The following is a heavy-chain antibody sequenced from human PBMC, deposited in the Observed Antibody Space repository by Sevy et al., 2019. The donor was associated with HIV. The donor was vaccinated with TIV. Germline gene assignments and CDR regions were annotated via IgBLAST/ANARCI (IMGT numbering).Heavy chain of an antibody. Sequence: ASVKVSCKASGGTFSSYAISWVRQAPGQGLEWMGGIIPILGTANYAQKFQGRVTITADKSTSTAYMELSSLRSEDTAVYYCARDRSSSGWSDAFDIWGQGTMVTVSS. D-gene: IGHD6-19*01. CDR3: ARDRSSSGWSDAFDI. CDR2: IIPILGTA. CDR1: GGTFSSYA. J-gene: IGHJ3*02. V-gene: IGHV1-69*06.